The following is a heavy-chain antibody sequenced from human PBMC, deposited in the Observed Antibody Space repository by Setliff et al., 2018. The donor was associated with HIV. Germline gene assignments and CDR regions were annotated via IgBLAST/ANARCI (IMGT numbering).Heavy chain of an antibody. CDR2: TSFDGGIK. Sequence: GESLKISCAASGFTFSAFTMHWVRQAPGKGLEWVAVTSFDGGIKYYADSVKGRFTIHKDNSKNTLYLQMNNLRTEDTAIYYCVRDPTVPSPDYFDYWGQGTLVTSPQ. CDR1: GFTFSAFT. CDR3: VRDPTVPSPDYFDY. J-gene: IGHJ4*02. D-gene: IGHD4-4*01. V-gene: IGHV3-30*04.